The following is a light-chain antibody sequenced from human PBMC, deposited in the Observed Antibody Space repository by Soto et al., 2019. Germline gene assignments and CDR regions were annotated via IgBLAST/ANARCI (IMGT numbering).Light chain of an antibody. V-gene: IGKV3-11*01. CDR3: QQRSNWPPYT. J-gene: IGKJ2*01. CDR1: QSVSSY. CDR2: DAS. Sequence: EIVLTQSPVTLSLSPGERATLSCRASQSVSSYLAWYQQKPGQAPRLLIYDASNRATGIPARFSGSGSGTDFTLTISSLEPEDFVVYYCQQRSNWPPYTFGQGTKLEIK.